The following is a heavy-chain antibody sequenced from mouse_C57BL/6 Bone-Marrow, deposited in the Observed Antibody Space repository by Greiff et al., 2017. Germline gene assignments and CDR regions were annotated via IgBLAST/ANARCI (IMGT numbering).Heavy chain of an antibody. CDR3: ATGTRY. CDR2: ISDGGSYT. Sequence: EVNVVESGGGLVKPGGSLKLSCAASGFTFSSYAMSWVRQTPEKRLEWVATISDGGSYTYYPDNVKGRFTISRDNAKNTLFLQMTSLRSEDTAMYYCATGTRYWGQGTTLTVSS. D-gene: IGHD4-1*01. CDR1: GFTFSSYA. J-gene: IGHJ2*01. V-gene: IGHV5-4*03.